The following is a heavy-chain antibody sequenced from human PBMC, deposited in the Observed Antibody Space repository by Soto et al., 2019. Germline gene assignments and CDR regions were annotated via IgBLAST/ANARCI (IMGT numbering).Heavy chain of an antibody. V-gene: IGHV3-23*01. D-gene: IGHD1-7*01. Sequence: PGGSLRLSCAASGFTLSSYAMSWVRQPPGKGLEWVSGISSRGGSTYYRDSVKGRFTISRDISENTLYLQMNSLRADDTAVYYCAREAPNWNYAFDPWGQGTLVTVSS. CDR3: AREAPNWNYAFDP. CDR1: GFTLSSYA. CDR2: ISSRGGST. J-gene: IGHJ5*02.